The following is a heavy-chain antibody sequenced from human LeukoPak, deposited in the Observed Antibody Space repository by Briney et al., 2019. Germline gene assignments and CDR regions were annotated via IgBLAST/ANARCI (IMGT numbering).Heavy chain of an antibody. CDR1: GYTFTSYG. CDR2: ISAYNGNT. J-gene: IGHJ4*02. V-gene: IGHV1-18*01. D-gene: IGHD5-12*01. CDR3: ARGSVDIVATSDSLIDY. Sequence: GASVKVSCKASGYTFTSYGISWVRQAPGQGLEWMGWISAYNGNTNYAQKLQGRVTMTTDTSTSTAYTELRSLRSDDTAVYYCARGSVDIVATSDSLIDYWGQGTLVTVSS.